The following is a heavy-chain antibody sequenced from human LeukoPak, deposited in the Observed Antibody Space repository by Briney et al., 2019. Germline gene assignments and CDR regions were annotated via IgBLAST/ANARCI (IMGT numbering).Heavy chain of an antibody. V-gene: IGHV1-2*02. CDR3: AFPYYYDSNGYGY. CDR1: GYTFTGYY. CDR2: INPNSGGT. D-gene: IGHD3-22*01. J-gene: IGHJ4*02. Sequence: ASVKVSCKASGYTFTGYYMHWVRQAPGQGLEWMGWINPNSGGTNYAQKFQGRVTMTRDTSISTAYMELSRLRSDDTAVYYCAFPYYYDSNGYGYWGQGTLVTVSS.